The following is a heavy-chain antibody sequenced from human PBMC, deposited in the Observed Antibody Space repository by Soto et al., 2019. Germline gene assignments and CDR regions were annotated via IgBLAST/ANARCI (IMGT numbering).Heavy chain of an antibody. CDR3: ARHDRGYCTNGVCYDDAFDI. CDR1: GGSISSYY. Sequence: QVQLQESGPGLVKPSETLSLTCTVSGGSISSYYWSWIRQPPGKGLAWIGYIYYSGSTNYNPSLKSRVTISVDTSKNQFSLKLSSVTAADTAVYYCARHDRGYCTNGVCYDDAFDIWGQGTMVTVSS. V-gene: IGHV4-59*08. CDR2: IYYSGST. J-gene: IGHJ3*02. D-gene: IGHD2-8*01.